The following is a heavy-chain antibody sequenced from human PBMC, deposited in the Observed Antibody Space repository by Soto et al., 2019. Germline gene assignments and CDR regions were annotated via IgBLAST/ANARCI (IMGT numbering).Heavy chain of an antibody. V-gene: IGHV4-31*03. CDR2: IYYTGST. CDR1: GASIRSGGYY. Sequence: SETLSLTCSVSGASIRSGGYYWSWLRQSPGKGLEWIGHIYYTGSTFYSPSLKSRLTISLGTSKNQFSLDLRSVTAADTAMYYCARIEMASIKWGRGTLVTVSS. CDR3: ARIEMASIK. J-gene: IGHJ4*02.